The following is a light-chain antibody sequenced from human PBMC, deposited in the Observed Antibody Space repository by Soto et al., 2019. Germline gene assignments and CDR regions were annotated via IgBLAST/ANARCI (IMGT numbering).Light chain of an antibody. V-gene: IGLV2-14*03. Sequence: QSVLTQPASVSGSPGQSITISCTGTSSDVGGNKYVSWYQQHPGQAPQLIIYDVSNRPSGVSDRFSGSKSGNTASLTISGLQAEDEAEYYCTSYTSSTPFYGFGTGTKVTVL. CDR1: SSDVGGNKY. CDR2: DVS. J-gene: IGLJ1*01. CDR3: TSYTSSTPFYG.